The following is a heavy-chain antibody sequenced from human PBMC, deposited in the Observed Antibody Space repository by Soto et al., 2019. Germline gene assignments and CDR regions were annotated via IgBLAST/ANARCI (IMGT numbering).Heavy chain of an antibody. CDR3: ARPGYSSGWYGPDY. J-gene: IGHJ4*02. CDR1: GTSMSGHF. Sequence: SETLSLTCTVSGTSMSGHFWSWMRQPPGKGLEWIGYGYYSGSTYYNPSLKSRVTISVDTSKNQFSLKLSSVTAADTAVYYCARPGYSSGWYGPDYWGQGTLVTVSS. D-gene: IGHD6-19*01. CDR2: GYYSGST. V-gene: IGHV4-59*08.